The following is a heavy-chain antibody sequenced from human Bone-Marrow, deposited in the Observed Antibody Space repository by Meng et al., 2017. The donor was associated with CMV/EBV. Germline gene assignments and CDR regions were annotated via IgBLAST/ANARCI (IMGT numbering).Heavy chain of an antibody. CDR3: ARGGGDDGLDF. D-gene: IGHD3-10*01. V-gene: IGHV1-18*01. J-gene: IGHJ4*02. CDR2: ISAYSGDT. Sequence: ASVMVSCKTSGYTFTTFDINWVRQAPGQGLEWMALISAYSGDTKYAQKFQGRVTLTPDTSTRTAYMEIRSLRSDDTAVYFCARGGGDDGLDFWGQGTLVTVSS. CDR1: GYTFTTFD.